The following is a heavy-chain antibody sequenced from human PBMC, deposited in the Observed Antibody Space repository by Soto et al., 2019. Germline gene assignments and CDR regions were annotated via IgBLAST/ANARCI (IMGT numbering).Heavy chain of an antibody. V-gene: IGHV5-10-1*01. J-gene: IGHJ3*02. D-gene: IGHD5-12*01. Sequence: RGESLKISCKGSGYSFTSYWISWVRQMPGKGLEWMGKIDPSDSYTNYSPSFQGHVTISADKSISTAYLQWSSLKASDTAMYYCARRDRGGYNDHDAFDIWGQGTMVTVSS. CDR3: ARRDRGGYNDHDAFDI. CDR1: GYSFTSYW. CDR2: IDPSDSYT.